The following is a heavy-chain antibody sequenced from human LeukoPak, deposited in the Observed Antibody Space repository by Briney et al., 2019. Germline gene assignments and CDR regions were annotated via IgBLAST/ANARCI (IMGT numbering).Heavy chain of an antibody. V-gene: IGHV4-39*07. J-gene: IGHJ6*03. CDR2: IYYSGST. Sequence: SETLSLTCTVSGGSISSYYWGWIRQPPGKGLEWIGSIYYSGSTYYNPSLQSRVTISIDTSKNQFSLKLRFVTAADTAVYYCARVRCSGGSCPYYYYYYYMDVWGKGTTVTVSS. CDR1: GGSISSYY. D-gene: IGHD2-15*01. CDR3: ARVRCSGGSCPYYYYYYYMDV.